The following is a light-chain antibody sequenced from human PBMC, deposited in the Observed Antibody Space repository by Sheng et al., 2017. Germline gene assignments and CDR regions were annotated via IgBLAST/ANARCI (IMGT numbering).Light chain of an antibody. V-gene: IGKV3-11*01. Sequence: EIVLTQSPGTLSLSPGERATLSCRASQSVSSDYIAWYQQKPGQAPRLLIYDASNRATGITARFSGSGSGTDFTLTITSLEAEDFAVYFCQQRSDWPPTFGQGTKLDLK. J-gene: IGKJ2*01. CDR2: DAS. CDR1: QSVSSD. CDR3: QQRSDWPPT.